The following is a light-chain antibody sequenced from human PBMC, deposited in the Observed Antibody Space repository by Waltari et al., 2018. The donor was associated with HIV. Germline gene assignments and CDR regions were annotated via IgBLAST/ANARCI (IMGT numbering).Light chain of an antibody. V-gene: IGLV2-11*01. CDR3: CSFAGSNTLYV. CDR2: DVT. J-gene: IGLJ1*01. CDR1: SSDVGGYNY. Sequence: QSALTQPRSVSGSPGQSVTIPCPGTSSDVGGYNYVSWYQQHPGKAPKLVIYDVTKRPSGVPDRFSGSKSGNTASLTISGLQAEDEADYYCCSFAGSNTLYVFGTGTKVTVL.